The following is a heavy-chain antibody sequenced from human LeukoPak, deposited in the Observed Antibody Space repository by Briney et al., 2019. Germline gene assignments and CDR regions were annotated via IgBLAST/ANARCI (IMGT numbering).Heavy chain of an antibody. V-gene: IGHV3-11*04. D-gene: IGHD4-11*01. J-gene: IGHJ4*02. Sequence: TGGSLRLSCAASGFTFSDYYMSWIRQAPGKGLECVSYIRGSGSDIYYADSVKGRFTISRDNAKNSLYLQMNSLRAEDTAVYYCAREVTVTTSGLDYWGQGTLVTVSS. CDR3: AREVTVTTSGLDY. CDR2: IRGSGSDI. CDR1: GFTFSDYY.